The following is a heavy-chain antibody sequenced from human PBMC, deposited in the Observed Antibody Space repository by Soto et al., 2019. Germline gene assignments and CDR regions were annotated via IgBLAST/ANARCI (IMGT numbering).Heavy chain of an antibody. V-gene: IGHV4-59*01. CDR1: GGSISGSY. D-gene: IGHD6-19*01. CDR3: ARSVAVPGAHIDY. J-gene: IGHJ4*02. CDR2: VYYTGST. Sequence: SETLSLTCSVSGGSISGSYWSWIRQSPGKGLEWLGYVYYTGSTNCSPSLRSRVSISVDTSKNEFSLRLSSVTAADTAVYFCARSVAVPGAHIDYWGQGTQVTVSS.